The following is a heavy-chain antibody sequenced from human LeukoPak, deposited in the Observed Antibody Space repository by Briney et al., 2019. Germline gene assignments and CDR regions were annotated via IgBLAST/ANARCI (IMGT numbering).Heavy chain of an antibody. D-gene: IGHD4-17*01. CDR2: IGPSGVNI. CDR3: ATLYGRDY. Sequence: GGSLRLSCAASGLTFSSYEMNWVRQAPGKGLEWVSYIGPSGVNIYYADSVRGRFTISRDNAKSSVYLQMNSLTAENTAIYYCATLYGRDYWGQRTPVTVSS. V-gene: IGHV3-48*03. CDR1: GLTFSSYE. J-gene: IGHJ4*02.